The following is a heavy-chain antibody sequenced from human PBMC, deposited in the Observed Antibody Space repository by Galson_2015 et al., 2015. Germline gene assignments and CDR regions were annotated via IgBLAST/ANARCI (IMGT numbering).Heavy chain of an antibody. CDR2: ISNSGIRT. J-gene: IGHJ1*01. CDR3: AKDEGYCSTTRCSYEYFQH. Sequence: SLRLCYAAAGFTFGNTAMSWVGQAPGKGLEWVSAISNSGIRTYYAESVKGRFTISRDNSRNTLYLQMNSLGADDTAIYYRAKDEGYCSTTRCSYEYFQHWGQCTLVTASS. D-gene: IGHD2-2*01. CDR1: GFTFGNTA. V-gene: IGHV3-23*01.